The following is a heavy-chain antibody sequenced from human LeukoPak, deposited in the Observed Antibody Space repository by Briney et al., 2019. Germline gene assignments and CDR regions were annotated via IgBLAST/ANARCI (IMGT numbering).Heavy chain of an antibody. Sequence: PSQTLSLTCAVSGGSISSGGYPWSWIRQPPGKGLEWIGYIYHSGSTYYNPSLKSRVTISVDRSKNQFSLKLSSVTAADTAVYYCASSWYHDYYYGMDVWGQGTTVTVSS. V-gene: IGHV4-30-2*01. CDR3: ASSWYHDYYYGMDV. D-gene: IGHD6-13*01. CDR2: IYHSGST. J-gene: IGHJ6*02. CDR1: GGSISSGGYP.